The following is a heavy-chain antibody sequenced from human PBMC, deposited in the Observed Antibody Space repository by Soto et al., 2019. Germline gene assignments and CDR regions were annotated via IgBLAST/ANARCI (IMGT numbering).Heavy chain of an antibody. CDR3: ASLLYSSGWYGGWYFDY. V-gene: IGHV4-39*01. J-gene: IGHJ4*02. Sequence: SETLSLTCTVSGGSISSSTYYWGWIRQPPGKGLEWIGSIYYSGSTYYNPSLKSRVTISVDASKNQFSLKLSSVTATDTAVYYCASLLYSSGWYGGWYFDYWGQGTLVTISS. CDR2: IYYSGST. CDR1: GGSISSSTYY. D-gene: IGHD6-19*01.